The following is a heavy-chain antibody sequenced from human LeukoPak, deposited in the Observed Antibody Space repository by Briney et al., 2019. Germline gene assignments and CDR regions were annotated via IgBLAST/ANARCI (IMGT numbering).Heavy chain of an antibody. CDR2: IYYSGST. D-gene: IGHD4-17*01. J-gene: IGHJ4*02. CDR3: ARGTTVTPTYYFDY. V-gene: IGHV4-59*06. CDR1: GGSISSYY. Sequence: SETLSLTCTVSGGSISSYYWSWIRQHPGKGLEWIGYIYYSGSTYYNPSLKSRVTISVDTSKNQFSLKLSSVTAADTAVYYCARGTTVTPTYYFDYWGQGTLVTVSS.